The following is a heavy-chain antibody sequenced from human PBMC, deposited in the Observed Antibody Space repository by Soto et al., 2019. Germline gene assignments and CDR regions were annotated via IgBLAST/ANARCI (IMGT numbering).Heavy chain of an antibody. V-gene: IGHV3-23*01. D-gene: IGHD2-15*01. J-gene: IGHJ4*02. CDR1: GFTFSSYA. CDR2: ISGSGGST. Sequence: LSLTCAASGFTFSSYAMSWVRQAPGKGLEWVSAISGSGGSTYYADSVKGRFTISRDNSKNTLYLQMNSLRAEDTAVYYCAKTSARLCSGGSCYSFTKGYYFDYWGQGTLVTVSS. CDR3: AKTSARLCSGGSCYSFTKGYYFDY.